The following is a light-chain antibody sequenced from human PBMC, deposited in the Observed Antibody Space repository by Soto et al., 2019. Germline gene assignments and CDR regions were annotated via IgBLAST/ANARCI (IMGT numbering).Light chain of an antibody. CDR2: DAS. V-gene: IGKV1-5*01. CDR1: QSISSW. Sequence: DIQMTQSPSTLSASVGDRVTITCRASQSISSWFTWYQQKPGKAPKLLIYDASSLESGVPSRFSGSGSGTEFTLTISSLQPDDFATYYRQQYNSYSRAFGQGTKLEIK. CDR3: QQYNSYSRA. J-gene: IGKJ2*01.